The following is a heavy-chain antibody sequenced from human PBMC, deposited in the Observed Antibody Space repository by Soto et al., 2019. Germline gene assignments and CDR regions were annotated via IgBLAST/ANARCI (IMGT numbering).Heavy chain of an antibody. V-gene: IGHV1-69*12. J-gene: IGHJ3*02. D-gene: IGHD5-18*01. Sequence: QVQLVQSGAEVKKPGSSVKVSCKASGGTFSSYAISWVRQAPGQGLEWMGGIIPIFGTANYAQKFQGRVTITADESTSTAYMELSSLRSEDTAVYYCASDVGLQLLDAFDIWGQGTMVTVSS. CDR2: IIPIFGTA. CDR3: ASDVGLQLLDAFDI. CDR1: GGTFSSYA.